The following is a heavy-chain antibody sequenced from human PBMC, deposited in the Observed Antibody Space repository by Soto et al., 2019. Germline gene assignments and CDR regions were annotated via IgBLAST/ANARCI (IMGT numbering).Heavy chain of an antibody. Sequence: VQLVESGGGVIQPGGSLRLSCAASGFTVSNNHMTWVRQAAGKGLELVSFVHGGGSTSYADSVKGRFTISRDNSKNTLYLQMDSLRAEDTAIYYCAGRLTTAASLDYWGRGTRVTVSS. J-gene: IGHJ4*02. V-gene: IGHV3-53*01. CDR1: GFTVSNNH. CDR2: VHGGGST. CDR3: AGRLTTAASLDY. D-gene: IGHD3-16*01.